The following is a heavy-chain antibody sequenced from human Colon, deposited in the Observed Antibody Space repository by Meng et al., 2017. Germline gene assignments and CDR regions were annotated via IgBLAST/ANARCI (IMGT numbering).Heavy chain of an antibody. Sequence: GESLKISCTASGYSFTGHWIAWVRQMPGKGLEWMGIIYPGDSDTRYSPSFQGQVTISADNSASTAYLQWRSLKTSDNAMYYYARRAKFAPDGLDIWGQGTSVTVSS. D-gene: IGHD3-16*01. J-gene: IGHJ3*02. CDR2: IYPGDSDT. CDR1: GYSFTGHW. CDR3: ARRAKFAPDGLDI. V-gene: IGHV5-51*01.